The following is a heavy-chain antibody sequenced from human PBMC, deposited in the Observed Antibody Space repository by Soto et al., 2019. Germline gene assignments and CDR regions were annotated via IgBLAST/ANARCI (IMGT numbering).Heavy chain of an antibody. CDR2: NHGGIT. CDR1: DDSNNVADYS. J-gene: IGHJ5*02. Sequence: LQLQESGSRLVKPSQTLSLNCAVSDDSNNVADYSWNWVRQPPGKGLEWIGYNHGGITNYNPSLKSRVTISVDRSRNQFSLNLSSVTAADTAVYFCASQTSGLWLSWGQGILVTVSS. D-gene: IGHD3-10*01. V-gene: IGHV4-30-2*01. CDR3: ASQTSGLWLS.